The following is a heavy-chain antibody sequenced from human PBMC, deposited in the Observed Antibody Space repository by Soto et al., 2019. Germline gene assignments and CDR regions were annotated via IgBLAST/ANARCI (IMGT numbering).Heavy chain of an antibody. CDR3: ARPLWRDDYNWGYFDL. CDR1: GFTFSSYA. V-gene: IGHV3-30-3*01. CDR2: ISYDGSNK. Sequence: GGSLRLSCAASGFTFSSYAMHGVRQAPGKGLEWVAVISYDGSNKYYADSVKGRFTISRDNSKNTLYLQMNSLRLEDTAVYYCARPLWRDDYNWGYFDLWGRGTLVTVSS. D-gene: IGHD4-4*01. J-gene: IGHJ2*01.